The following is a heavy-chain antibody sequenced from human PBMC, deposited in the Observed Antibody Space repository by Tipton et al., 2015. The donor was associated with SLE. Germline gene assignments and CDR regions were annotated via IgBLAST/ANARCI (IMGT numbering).Heavy chain of an antibody. J-gene: IGHJ4*02. CDR1: GGSFSAYY. Sequence: TLSLTCAVYGGSFSAYYWSWIRQPPGKGLEWIGEINHSGGTNYNPSLKSRVTISVDTSKNQFSLKLSSVTAADTAVYYCGRRDDFWSGFNYWGQGTLVTVSS. CDR3: GRRDDFWSGFNY. CDR2: INHSGGT. D-gene: IGHD3-3*01. V-gene: IGHV4-34*01.